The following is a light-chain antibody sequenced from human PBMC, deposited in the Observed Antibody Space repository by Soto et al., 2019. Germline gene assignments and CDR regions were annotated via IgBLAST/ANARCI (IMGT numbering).Light chain of an antibody. V-gene: IGKV1-5*01. CDR1: ESIRTW. CDR2: DAS. J-gene: IGKJ1*01. Sequence: DIQMTQSPSTLSASIGDRVTITCRASESIRTWLAWYQHKPGKAPKFLIYDASSLESGVPSRFSGSGSGTEFTLTISNLQPDDFATYFCQQYHNYPRTFGQGTKVDIK. CDR3: QQYHNYPRT.